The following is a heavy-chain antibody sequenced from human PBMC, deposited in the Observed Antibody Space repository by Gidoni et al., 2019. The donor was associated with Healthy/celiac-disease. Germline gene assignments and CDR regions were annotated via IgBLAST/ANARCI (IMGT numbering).Heavy chain of an antibody. CDR3: VCYYDSSGYFHDDAFDI. J-gene: IGHJ3*02. D-gene: IGHD3-22*01. Sequence: QLQLQESGPGLVKPSETLSLTCPVSGGSISSSSYYWGWIRQPPGKGLEWIGSIYYSGSTYYNPSLKSRVTISVDTSKNQFSLKLSSVTAADTAVYYCVCYYDSSGYFHDDAFDIWGQGTMVTVSS. CDR2: IYYSGST. V-gene: IGHV4-39*01. CDR1: GGSISSSSYY.